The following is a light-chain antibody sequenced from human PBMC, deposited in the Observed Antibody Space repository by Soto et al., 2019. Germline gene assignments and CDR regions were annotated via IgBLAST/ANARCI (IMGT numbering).Light chain of an antibody. V-gene: IGLV2-11*01. J-gene: IGLJ1*01. CDR2: DVT. Sequence: QSVLTQPRSVSGSPGQSVTISYTGTSSDVGGSDYVSWFQHYPGKGPKLLIYDVTRRPSGVPDRFSGSKSGNTASLTISGLQVEDEADYYCCSHAGSYTFRVFGTGTKVTVL. CDR3: CSHAGSYTFRV. CDR1: SSDVGGSDY.